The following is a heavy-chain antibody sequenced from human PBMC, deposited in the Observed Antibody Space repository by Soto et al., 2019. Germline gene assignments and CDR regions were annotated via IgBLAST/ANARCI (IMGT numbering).Heavy chain of an antibody. J-gene: IGHJ4*02. V-gene: IGHV3-11*01. CDR1: GFTFSDYY. CDR3: VRDGGHYYDSDFNFDY. D-gene: IGHD3-22*01. Sequence: WGSLRLSCAASGFTFSDYYMSWIRQAPGKGLERVSYISSSGSTIYYADSVKGRFTISRDNAKNSLYLQMNSLRAEDTAVYYCVRDGGHYYDSDFNFDYWGQGTLVTVSS. CDR2: ISSSGSTI.